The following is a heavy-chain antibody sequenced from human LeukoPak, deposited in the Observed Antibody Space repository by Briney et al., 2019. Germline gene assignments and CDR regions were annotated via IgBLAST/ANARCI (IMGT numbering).Heavy chain of an antibody. V-gene: IGHV1-24*01. J-gene: IGHJ3*02. D-gene: IGHD5-24*01. CDR2: FDPEDGET. CDR3: ARVPPTRWLQLGRAFDI. Sequence: ASVKVSCKVSGYTLTELSMHWVRQAPGKGLEWMGGFDPEDGETIYAQKFQGRVTMTEDTSTDTAYMELSSLRSEDTAVYYCARVPPTRWLQLGRAFDIWGQGTMVTVSS. CDR1: GYTLTELS.